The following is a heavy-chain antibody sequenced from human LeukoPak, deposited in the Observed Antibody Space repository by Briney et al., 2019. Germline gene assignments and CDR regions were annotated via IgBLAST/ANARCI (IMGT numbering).Heavy chain of an antibody. CDR2: IIPILGIA. Sequence: SVKVSCKASGGTFSSYTISWVRQAPGQGLEWMGRIIPILGIANYAQKFQGRVTITADKSTSTAYMELCSLRSEDTAVYYCASADCGGDCYEDYWGQGTLVTVSS. CDR3: ASADCGGDCYEDY. CDR1: GGTFSSYT. V-gene: IGHV1-69*02. J-gene: IGHJ4*02. D-gene: IGHD2-21*01.